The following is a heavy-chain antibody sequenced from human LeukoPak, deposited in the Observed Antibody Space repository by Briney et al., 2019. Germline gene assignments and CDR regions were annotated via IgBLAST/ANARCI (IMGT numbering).Heavy chain of an antibody. V-gene: IGHV3-30*02. CDR2: ILYEGNNK. CDR3: AKDAWGAEKYSYYYYMDV. D-gene: IGHD1-26*01. J-gene: IGHJ6*03. Sequence: GGSLRLSCAASGFTFISYGMHGVRQAPGKGLEGVAFILYEGNNKYYADSVKGLFTISRDKSKNKLYLKMNSMRAEATAVYSCAKDAWGAEKYSYYYYMDVWGKGTTVTVSS. CDR1: GFTFISYG.